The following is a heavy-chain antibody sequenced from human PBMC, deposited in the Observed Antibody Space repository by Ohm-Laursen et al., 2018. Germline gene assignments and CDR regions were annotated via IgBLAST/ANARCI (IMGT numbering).Heavy chain of an antibody. CDR3: ARDRYYDFWSGSKVLDY. V-gene: IGHV3-11*01. Sequence: SLRLSCAASGFTFSDYYMSWIRQAPGKGLEWVSYISSSGSTIYYADSVTGRFTISRDNAKNSLYLQMNSMTAEDTAVYYCARDRYYDFWSGSKVLDYWGQGTLVTVSS. CDR1: GFTFSDYY. D-gene: IGHD3-3*01. CDR2: ISSSGSTI. J-gene: IGHJ4*02.